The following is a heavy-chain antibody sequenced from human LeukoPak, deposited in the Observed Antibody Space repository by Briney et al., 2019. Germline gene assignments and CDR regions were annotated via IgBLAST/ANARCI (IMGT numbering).Heavy chain of an antibody. CDR2: IWYDGSNK. CDR3: ARDIGWYRGFDY. CDR1: GFTFSSYG. D-gene: IGHD6-19*01. Sequence: PGGSLRLSCAASGFTFSSYGMHWVRQAPGKGLEWVAVIWYDGSNKYYADSVKGRFTISRDNSKNTLYLQMNSLRAEDTAVYYCARDIGWYRGFDYWGQGTLVTVSS. V-gene: IGHV3-33*08. J-gene: IGHJ4*02.